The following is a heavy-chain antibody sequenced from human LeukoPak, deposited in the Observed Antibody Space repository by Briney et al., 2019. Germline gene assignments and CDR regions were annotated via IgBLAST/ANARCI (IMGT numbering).Heavy chain of an antibody. Sequence: SETLSLTCTVSGGSISPLYWGWIRQPPGKGLEFIGYIYYSGTTNYDPSLRSRVTLSVDTSKNQFSLKLSSVTAADTAVYYCARGGVAAKYYFDYWGPGTLVTVSS. V-gene: IGHV4-59*11. J-gene: IGHJ4*02. CDR3: ARGGVAAKYYFDY. CDR1: GGSISPLY. D-gene: IGHD3-10*01. CDR2: IYYSGTT.